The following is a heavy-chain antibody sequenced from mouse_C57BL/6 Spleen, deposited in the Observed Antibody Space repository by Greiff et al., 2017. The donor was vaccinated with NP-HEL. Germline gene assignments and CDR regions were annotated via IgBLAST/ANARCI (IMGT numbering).Heavy chain of an antibody. D-gene: IGHD2-3*01. Sequence: QVQLQQPGAELVKPGASVKLSCKASGYTFTSYWMHWVKQRPGRGLEWIGRIDPNSGGTKYNEKFKSKATLTVDKPSSTAYMQLSSLTSEDSAVYYCARRSSIYDGYRGAMDYWGQGTSVTVSS. CDR1: GYTFTSYW. CDR3: ARRSSIYDGYRGAMDY. CDR2: IDPNSGGT. V-gene: IGHV1-72*01. J-gene: IGHJ4*01.